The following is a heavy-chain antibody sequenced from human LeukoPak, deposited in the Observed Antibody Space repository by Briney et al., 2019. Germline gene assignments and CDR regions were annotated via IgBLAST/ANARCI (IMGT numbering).Heavy chain of an antibody. J-gene: IGHJ4*02. D-gene: IGHD6-19*01. CDR3: AKGPHAGWGPFNFDY. V-gene: IGHV3-53*05. CDR2: TYPDGST. Sequence: PGGSLRLSCAASGFTVNSNFMNWVRQAPGKGLEWVSLTYPDGSTSYADFVKGRFTISRDNSKNTLYLQMNSLRAEDTAVYYCAKGPHAGWGPFNFDYWGQGTLVTVSS. CDR1: GFTVNSNF.